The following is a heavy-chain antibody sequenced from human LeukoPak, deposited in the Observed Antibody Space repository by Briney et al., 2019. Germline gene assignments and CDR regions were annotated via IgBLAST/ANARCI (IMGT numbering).Heavy chain of an antibody. D-gene: IGHD3-22*01. CDR3: ASEVVINYPHFDY. CDR1: GFTFSSYA. CDR2: ISSSSSYI. V-gene: IGHV3-21*01. J-gene: IGHJ4*02. Sequence: PGGSLRLSCAASGFTFSSYAMSWVRQAPGKGLEWVSSISSSSSYIYYADSVKGRFTISRDNAKNSLYLQMNSLRAEDTAVYYCASEVVINYPHFDYWGQGTLVTVSS.